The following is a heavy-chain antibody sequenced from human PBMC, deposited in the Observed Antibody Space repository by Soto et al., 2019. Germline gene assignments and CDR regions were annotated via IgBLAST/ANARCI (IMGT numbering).Heavy chain of an antibody. CDR3: ARVEPGTTLDY. J-gene: IGHJ4*02. CDR2: IYYSGST. CDR1: GGSISSYY. Sequence: SETLSLTCTVSGGSISSYYWSWIRQPPGKGLEWIGYIYYSGSTNYNPSLKSRVTISVDTSKNQFSLKLSSVTAADTAVYYCARVEPGTTLDYWGQGTLVTVSS. D-gene: IGHD1-1*01. V-gene: IGHV4-59*01.